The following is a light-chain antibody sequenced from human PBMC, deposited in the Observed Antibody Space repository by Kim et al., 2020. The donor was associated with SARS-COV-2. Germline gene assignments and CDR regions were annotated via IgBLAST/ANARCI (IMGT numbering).Light chain of an antibody. V-gene: IGKV1-5*03. Sequence: VVDSVTIPRRASHAIGSWLVGYQDKPGKAPKLLIYKASSLEGGVPSRCSGSGSGTEVTLTISSLQPDDFATYYWQSFNSYSAMFTFGQGTKLEI. CDR2: KAS. J-gene: IGKJ2*01. CDR1: HAIGSW. CDR3: QSFNSYSAMFT.